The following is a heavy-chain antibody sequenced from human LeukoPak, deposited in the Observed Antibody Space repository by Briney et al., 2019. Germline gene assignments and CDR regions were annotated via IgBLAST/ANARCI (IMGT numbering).Heavy chain of an antibody. CDR1: GFTFSLYS. Sequence: PGGSLRLSCAVSGFTFSLYSMNWVRQAPGKGLEWVASISVSCGSSRSKICYGDPMKGRVTISRDNAKNSLHLQMNSLRAENTVVYFGARERDGAFSGLADLWGQGTLVTVSS. V-gene: IGHV3-21*01. CDR3: ARERDGAFSGLADL. D-gene: IGHD3-10*01. CDR2: ISVSCGSSRSKI. J-gene: IGHJ5*02.